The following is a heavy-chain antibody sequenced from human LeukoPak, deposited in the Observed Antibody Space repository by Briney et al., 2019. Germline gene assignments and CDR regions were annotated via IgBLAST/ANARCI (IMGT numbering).Heavy chain of an antibody. CDR2: INPNSGGT. D-gene: IGHD3-9*01. CDR1: GYTFTGYY. Sequence: ASVKVSCKASGYTFTGYYMHWVRQAPGQGLEWMGWINPNSGGTNYAQKFQGRVTMTRDTSISTAYMELSRLRSDDTAVYYCARRGYDILTGASLFDYWXXXTLVTVSS. V-gene: IGHV1-2*02. J-gene: IGHJ4*01. CDR3: ARRGYDILTGASLFDY.